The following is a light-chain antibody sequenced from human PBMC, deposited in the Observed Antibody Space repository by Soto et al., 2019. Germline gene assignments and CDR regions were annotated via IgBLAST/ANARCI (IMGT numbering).Light chain of an antibody. Sequence: QPVLTQPASVSGSPGQSITISCTGTSSDIGSYNLVSWYQQYPGKAPKLMIYEGSKRPSGISTRFSGSKSGNTASLTISGLQAEDEADYYCSSYAVTNALVFGGGTQLTVL. CDR2: EGS. CDR1: SSDIGSYNL. CDR3: SSYAVTNALV. V-gene: IGLV2-23*01. J-gene: IGLJ2*01.